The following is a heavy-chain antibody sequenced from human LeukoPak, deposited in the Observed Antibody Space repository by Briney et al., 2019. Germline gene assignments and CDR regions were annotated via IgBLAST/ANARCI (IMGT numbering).Heavy chain of an antibody. D-gene: IGHD2-2*01. CDR1: GGSISSYY. J-gene: IGHJ6*03. CDR2: IYTSGST. Sequence: PSETLSLTCTVSGGSISSYYWSWIRQPAGKGLEWIGRIYTSGSTNYNPSLKSLFTMSVDTSKNQFSLKLSSVTAADTAVYYCARVMAWSTSNYYYYMDVWGKGTTVTVSS. V-gene: IGHV4-4*07. CDR3: ARVMAWSTSNYYYYMDV.